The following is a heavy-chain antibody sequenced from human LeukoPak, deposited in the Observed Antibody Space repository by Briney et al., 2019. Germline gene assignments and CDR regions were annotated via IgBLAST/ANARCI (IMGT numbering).Heavy chain of an antibody. Sequence: GGSLRLSRTASGFSVTANYMSWVRQAPGKGLEWVSVIHNGGDTYYADSVKGRFSISRDNSKTTLYLQMNSLRAEDAAVYYCARERYCSGASCPNSNRYFDFWGQGTLVTVSS. CDR1: GFSVTANY. D-gene: IGHD2-15*01. CDR2: IHNGGDT. V-gene: IGHV3-66*02. J-gene: IGHJ4*02. CDR3: ARERYCSGASCPNSNRYFDF.